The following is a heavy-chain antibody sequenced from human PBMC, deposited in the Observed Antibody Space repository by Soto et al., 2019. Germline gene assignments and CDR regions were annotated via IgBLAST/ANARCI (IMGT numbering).Heavy chain of an antibody. CDR2: IYYGGST. V-gene: IGHV4-59*01. CDR1: GGSISSYY. D-gene: IGHD3-10*01. J-gene: IGHJ6*02. Sequence: PSETLSLTCTVSGGSISSYYWSWIRQPPGKGLEWIGYIYYGGSTNYNPSLKSRVTISVDTSKNQFSLKLSSVTAADTAVYYCARSPEGRYYYYYYGMDVWGQGTTVTVSS. CDR3: ARSPEGRYYYYYYGMDV.